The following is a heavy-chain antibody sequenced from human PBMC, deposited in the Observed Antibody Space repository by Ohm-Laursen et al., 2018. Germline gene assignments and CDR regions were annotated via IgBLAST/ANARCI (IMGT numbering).Heavy chain of an antibody. CDR1: GGSINNYY. D-gene: IGHD5-18*01. J-gene: IGHJ4*02. CDR3: AREAKDFDGDGYHLDY. CDR2: IYTSGNT. Sequence: SDTLSLTCTVSGGSINNYYWGWVRQPAGKGLEWIGRIYTSGNTDYNPSLNSRVTVSLDTSKNQFYLKVSPATAADTAVYYCAREAKDFDGDGYHLDYWGQGTLVTVTS. V-gene: IGHV4-4*07.